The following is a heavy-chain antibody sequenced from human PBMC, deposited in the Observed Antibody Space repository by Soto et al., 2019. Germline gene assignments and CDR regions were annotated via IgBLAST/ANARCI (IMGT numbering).Heavy chain of an antibody. J-gene: IGHJ5*02. CDR1: GGSFIGYY. D-gene: IGHD6-6*01. CDR2: INHSGST. V-gene: IGHV4-34*01. CDR3: AGYPASIAARGRFDP. Sequence: SETLSLTCAVYGGSFIGYYWSWILQPPWKGLEWIGEINHSGSTNYNPSLKSRVTISVDTSKNQFSLKLSSVTAADTAVYYCAGYPASIAARGRFDPWGQGTLVTVSS.